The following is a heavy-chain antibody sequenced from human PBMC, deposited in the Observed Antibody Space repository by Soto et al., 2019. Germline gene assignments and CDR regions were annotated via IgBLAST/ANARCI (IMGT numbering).Heavy chain of an antibody. Sequence: QITLNESGPTQVKPRQTLTLTCTFSGFSLTTSGVGVCWIRQSPGKAPEWLALIYWDDDKRYSPSLTSRLTITKDTAKNLVVLTMAALDPADTATYYCAYRVLRMVFGLVTTTAIYFDFWGQGTPVAVSS. D-gene: IGHD3-3*01. CDR3: AYRVLRMVFGLVTTTAIYFDF. V-gene: IGHV2-5*02. CDR2: IYWDDDK. J-gene: IGHJ4*02. CDR1: GFSLTTSGVG.